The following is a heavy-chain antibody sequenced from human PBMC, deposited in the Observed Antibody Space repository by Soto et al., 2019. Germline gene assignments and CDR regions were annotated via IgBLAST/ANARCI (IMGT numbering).Heavy chain of an antibody. CDR1: GFTFWRCW. J-gene: IGHJ4*02. CDR2: IDSDGYSN. Sequence: GGSLRLTCASSGFTFWRCWLHWVRLVPGKGLVWVSHIDSDGYSNTYADSVKGRFTIARDNAKNTVYLQMYSLRAEDTAVYYCVKDDRGIGIEYWVPGT. V-gene: IGHV3-74*03. D-gene: IGHD2-15*01. CDR3: VKDDRGIGIEY.